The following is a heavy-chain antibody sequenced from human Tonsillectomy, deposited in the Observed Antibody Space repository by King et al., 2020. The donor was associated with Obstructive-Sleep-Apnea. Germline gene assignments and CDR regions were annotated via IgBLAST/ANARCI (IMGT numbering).Heavy chain of an antibody. CDR1: GGSISSYY. CDR3: ARLNRVRYFDWSYYYYYGMDV. D-gene: IGHD3-9*01. J-gene: IGHJ6*02. CDR2: IYYSGST. Sequence: QLKESGPGLVKPSETLSLTCTVSGGSISSYYWSWIRQPPGKGLEWIGYIYYSGSTNYNPSLKSRVTISVDTSKNQFSLKLSSVTAADTAVYYCARLNRVRYFDWSYYYYYGMDVWGQGTTVTVSS. V-gene: IGHV4-59*01.